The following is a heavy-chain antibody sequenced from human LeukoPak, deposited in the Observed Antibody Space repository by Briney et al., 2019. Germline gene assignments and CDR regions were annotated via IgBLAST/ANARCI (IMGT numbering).Heavy chain of an antibody. J-gene: IGHJ5*02. Sequence: GGSLRLSCAASGFTFSSYWMHWLRQAPGKGLAWVSRINSDGSSITHADSVKGRFTISTDNAKNTLYLQINSLRAEDTAVYYCAREYQVTARFDPWGRGILVTVSS. CDR2: INSDGSSI. V-gene: IGHV3-74*01. CDR1: GFTFSSYW. CDR3: AREYQVTARFDP. D-gene: IGHD2-21*02.